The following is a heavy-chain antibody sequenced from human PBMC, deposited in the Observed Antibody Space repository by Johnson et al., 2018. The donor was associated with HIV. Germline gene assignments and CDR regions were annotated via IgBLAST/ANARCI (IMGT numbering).Heavy chain of an antibody. V-gene: IGHV3-66*01. D-gene: IGHD3-3*01. Sequence: MQLVESGGGLVQPGGSLRLSCAASGFTVSNNYMTWVRQAPGKGLEWVALIYSGGRTYHADSVKGRFTPSRDNSKNTLQLQMNSLRAEDTAVYYCARERGFFWNNDYKGDAFDIWGQGTMVTVSS. CDR1: GFTVSNNY. CDR2: IYSGGRT. J-gene: IGHJ3*02. CDR3: ARERGFFWNNDYKGDAFDI.